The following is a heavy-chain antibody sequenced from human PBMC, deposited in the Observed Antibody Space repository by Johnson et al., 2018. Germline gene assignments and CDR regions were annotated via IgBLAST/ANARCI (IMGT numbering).Heavy chain of an antibody. CDR2: INSDGSST. J-gene: IGHJ3*01. Sequence: VQLVQSGGGVLQPGRSLRLSCAASGFTFSYNWMHWVRQAPGKGLVWVSRINSDGSSTNYADSVKGRFTISRDNAKNTLYLQMNSLRAEDTAVYYCARDLGYNAFDVWGQGTMVTVSS. CDR3: ARDLGYNAFDV. V-gene: IGHV3-74*01. D-gene: IGHD1-1*01. CDR1: GFTFSYNW.